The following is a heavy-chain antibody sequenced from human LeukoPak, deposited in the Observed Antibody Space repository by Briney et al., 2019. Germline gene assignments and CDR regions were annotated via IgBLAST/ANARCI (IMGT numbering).Heavy chain of an antibody. J-gene: IGHJ3*02. V-gene: IGHV3-23*01. Sequence: GGSLRLSCAASGFTFSSYAMSWVRQAPGKGLEWVSAISGGSDTTYYADSVKGRFTISRDNSKNTLYLQMNSLRAEDTAVYYCAKVPLGLRGAFDIWGQGTMVTVSS. CDR3: AKVPLGLRGAFDI. D-gene: IGHD5-12*01. CDR1: GFTFSSYA. CDR2: ISGGSDTT.